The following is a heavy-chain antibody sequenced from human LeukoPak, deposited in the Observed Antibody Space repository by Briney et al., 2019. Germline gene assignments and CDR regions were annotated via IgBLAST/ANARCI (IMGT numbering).Heavy chain of an antibody. CDR3: ARDRSTYNNYDYYYMDV. V-gene: IGHV4-4*07. D-gene: IGHD5-24*01. CDR2: IYTSGST. CDR1: GGSISSYY. J-gene: IGHJ6*03. Sequence: TPSETLSLTCTVSGGSISSYYWSWIRQPAGKGLEWIGRIYTSGSTNYNPPLKSRVTMSVDTSKNQLSLKLSSVTAADTAVYYCARDRSTYNNYDYYYMDVWGKGTTVTVSS.